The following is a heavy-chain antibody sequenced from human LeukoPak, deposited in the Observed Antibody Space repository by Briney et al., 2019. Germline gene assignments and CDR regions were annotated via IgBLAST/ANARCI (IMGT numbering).Heavy chain of an antibody. V-gene: IGHV4-30-2*01. J-gene: IGHJ4*02. CDR1: GGSISSGGYS. Sequence: NPSETLSLTCAVSGGSISSGGYSWGWIRQPPGKGLEWIGYIYHSGSTYYNPSLKSRVTVSVDRSKNQFSLKLSSVTAADTAVYYCARGVPVTDWGQGTLVTVSS. CDR2: IYHSGST. CDR3: ARGVPVTD. D-gene: IGHD3-10*01.